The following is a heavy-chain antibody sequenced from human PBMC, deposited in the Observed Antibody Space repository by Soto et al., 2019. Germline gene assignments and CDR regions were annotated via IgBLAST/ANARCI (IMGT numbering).Heavy chain of an antibody. J-gene: IGHJ6*02. V-gene: IGHV4-39*01. CDR1: GGSVIGGSYC. Sequence: PSETLSLTCTVSGGSVIGGSYCFSCMRQRPWKGLEWIGSIYYSGSTYYNPSLKSRVTISVDTSKNQFSLKLSSVTAADTAVYYCARHGKESLRYYYYGMDVWGQGTTVTVSS. CDR3: ARHGKESLRYYYYGMDV. CDR2: IYYSGST.